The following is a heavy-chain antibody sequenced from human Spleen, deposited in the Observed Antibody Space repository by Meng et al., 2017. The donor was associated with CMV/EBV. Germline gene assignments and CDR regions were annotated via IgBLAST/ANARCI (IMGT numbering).Heavy chain of an antibody. CDR3: ARDIEPYRNYNYWYFDL. V-gene: IGHV1-46*01. CDR1: SAFTSYH. Sequence: SAFTSYHFRWVRQGPGHGLEGLGMINPRISHTDCPQEFQGRVTMTRDTSTSTVYMELRSLRSDDTAVYYCARDIEPYRNYNYWYFDLWGRGTLVTVSS. D-gene: IGHD4-11*01. J-gene: IGHJ2*01. CDR2: INPRISHT.